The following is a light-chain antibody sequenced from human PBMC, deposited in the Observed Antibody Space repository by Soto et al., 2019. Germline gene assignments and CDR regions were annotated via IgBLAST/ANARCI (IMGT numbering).Light chain of an antibody. J-gene: IGKJ5*01. CDR2: DAS. Sequence: EIVLTQSPATLSLSPGERATLSCRASQSVSSYLAWYQQKPGQAPRLLIYDASNRATGIPARFSGSGSGTDFTLTISILEPEDVAVYYCQQRSNWLFTFGQGTRLEIK. V-gene: IGKV3-11*01. CDR1: QSVSSY. CDR3: QQRSNWLFT.